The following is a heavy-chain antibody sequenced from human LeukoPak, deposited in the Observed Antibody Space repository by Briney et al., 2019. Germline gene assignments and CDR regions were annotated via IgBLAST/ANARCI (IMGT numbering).Heavy chain of an antibody. V-gene: IGHV7-4-1*02. CDR3: ARDSEIRGYCSGGSCYADIT. CDR2: INTNTGNP. D-gene: IGHD2-15*01. J-gene: IGHJ5*02. Sequence: GASVKVSCKASGYTFTSYAMNWVRQAPGQGLEWMGWINTNTGNPTYAQGFTGRFVFSLDTSVSTAYLQISSLKAEDTAVYYCARDSEIRGYCSGGSCYADITWGQGTLVTVSS. CDR1: GYTFTSYA.